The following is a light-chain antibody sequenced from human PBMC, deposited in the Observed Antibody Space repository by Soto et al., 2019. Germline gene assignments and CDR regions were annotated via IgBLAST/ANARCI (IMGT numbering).Light chain of an antibody. CDR3: QQYGSLLWT. CDR2: GAS. CDR1: QSITSNY. Sequence: EIVLTQSPGTLSLSPGERATVSCRASQSITSNYLAWYQQKPGQAPRLLIYGASSRATGIPDRFSGRGSGTDFTLTISRLEPEDFAVYYCQQYGSLLWTFGQGTKVEIK. V-gene: IGKV3-20*01. J-gene: IGKJ1*01.